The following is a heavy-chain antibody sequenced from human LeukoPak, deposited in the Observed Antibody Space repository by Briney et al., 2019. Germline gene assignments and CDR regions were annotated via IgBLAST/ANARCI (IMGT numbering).Heavy chain of an antibody. CDR1: GFSFSSYR. CDR2: ILSSSSYI. CDR3: ARSTGYGDYGRGDYYMAV. D-gene: IGHD4-17*01. Sequence: GALRLSSAAPGFSFSSYRMNWVRPAPGKGLGWGSSILSSSSYIYDPDSVKGRFTISRDNAKNSLYLQMNSLRAEDTAVYYCARSTGYGDYGRGDYYMAVWGKGTTVTVSS. J-gene: IGHJ6*03. V-gene: IGHV3-21*01.